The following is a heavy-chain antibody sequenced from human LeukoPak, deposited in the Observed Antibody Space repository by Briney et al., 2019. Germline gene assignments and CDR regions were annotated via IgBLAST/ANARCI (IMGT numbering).Heavy chain of an antibody. CDR1: GFTFSSYA. CDR2: ISGSGGST. D-gene: IGHD1-26*01. V-gene: IGHV3-23*01. CDR3: AKDEAQWELLFEDYYFDY. J-gene: IGHJ4*02. Sequence: GGSLRLSCAASGFTFSSYAMSWVRQAPGKGLEWVSAISGSGGSTYFADSVKGRFTISRDNSKNTLYLQMNSLRADDTAVYYCAKDEAQWELLFEDYYFDYWGQGTLVTVSP.